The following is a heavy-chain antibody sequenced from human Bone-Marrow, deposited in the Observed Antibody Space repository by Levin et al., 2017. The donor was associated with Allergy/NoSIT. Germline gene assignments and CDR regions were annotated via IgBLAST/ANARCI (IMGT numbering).Heavy chain of an antibody. CDR2: FDPEDGET. V-gene: IGHV1-24*01. D-gene: IGHD2-2*01. CDR3: AALVFVVVPAAQSPEDYFDY. Sequence: ASVKVSCKVSGYTLTELSMHWVRQAPGKGLEWMGGFDPEDGETIYAQKFQGRVTMTEDTSTDTAYMELSSLRSEDTAVYYCAALVFVVVPAAQSPEDYFDYWGQGTLVTVSS. J-gene: IGHJ4*02. CDR1: GYTLTELS.